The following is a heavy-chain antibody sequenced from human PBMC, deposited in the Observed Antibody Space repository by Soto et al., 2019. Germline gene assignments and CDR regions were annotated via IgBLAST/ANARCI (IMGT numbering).Heavy chain of an antibody. Sequence: PGGSLRLSCAASGFTFSDYYMSWIRQAPGKGLEWVSYISSSGSTIYYADSVKGRFTISRDNAKNSLYLQMNSLRAEDTAVYYCARFDWGIVVVPATHAFDIWGQGTMVTVSS. CDR2: ISSSGSTI. V-gene: IGHV3-11*01. CDR1: GFTFSDYY. D-gene: IGHD2-2*01. CDR3: ARFDWGIVVVPATHAFDI. J-gene: IGHJ3*02.